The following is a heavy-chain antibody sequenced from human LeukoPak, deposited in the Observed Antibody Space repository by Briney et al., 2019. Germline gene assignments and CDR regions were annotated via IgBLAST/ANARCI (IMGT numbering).Heavy chain of an antibody. CDR3: ARGAYYDILTGYMDV. J-gene: IGHJ6*03. CDR1: GLTFSTYT. Sequence: GGSLRLSCAASGLTFSTYTMNWVRQAPGKGLEWVSSISSSSSYLYYADSVKGRFTISRANAKNSLYLEMNSLRAEDTAVYYCARGAYYDILTGYMDVWGKGTTVTVSS. CDR2: ISSSSSYL. D-gene: IGHD3-9*01. V-gene: IGHV3-21*01.